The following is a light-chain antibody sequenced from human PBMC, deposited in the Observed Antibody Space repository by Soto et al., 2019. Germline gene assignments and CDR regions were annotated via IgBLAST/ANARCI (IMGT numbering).Light chain of an antibody. CDR3: QVWDSSSAHYV. V-gene: IGLV3-21*04. Sequence: SYELTQPPSVSVAPGKTARITCGGNNIGSKSVHWYQQKPGQAPVLVIYYDSDRPSGIPERFSGSNSGNTATLTISRVEAGDEADYDCQVWDSSSAHYVFGTGTKVTVL. CDR1: NIGSKS. J-gene: IGLJ1*01. CDR2: YDS.